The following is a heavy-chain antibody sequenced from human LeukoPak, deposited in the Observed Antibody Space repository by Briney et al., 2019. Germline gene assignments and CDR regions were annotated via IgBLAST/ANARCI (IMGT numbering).Heavy chain of an antibody. Sequence: KTSETLSLTCAVYGGSFSGYYWSWIRQPPGKGLEWIGEINHSGSTNYNPSLKSRVTISVDTSKNQFSLKLSSVTAADTAVYYCARTGWVATSGSYFDFWGQGTLVTVSS. CDR1: GGSFSGYY. J-gene: IGHJ4*02. CDR3: ARTGWVATSGSYFDF. V-gene: IGHV4-34*01. D-gene: IGHD5-12*01. CDR2: INHSGST.